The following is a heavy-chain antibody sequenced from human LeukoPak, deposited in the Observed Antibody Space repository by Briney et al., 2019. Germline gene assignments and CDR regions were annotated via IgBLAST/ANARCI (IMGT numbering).Heavy chain of an antibody. CDR1: GGSISSYY. J-gene: IGHJ4*02. D-gene: IGHD4-17*01. Sequence: PSETLSLTCTVSGGSISSYYWSWIRQPAGKGLEWIGRIYTSGSTNYNPSLKSRVTMSVDTSKNQLSLKLSSVTAADTAVYYCARSGDYDGVWEFDYWGQGTLVTVSS. CDR2: IYTSGST. CDR3: ARSGDYDGVWEFDY. V-gene: IGHV4-4*07.